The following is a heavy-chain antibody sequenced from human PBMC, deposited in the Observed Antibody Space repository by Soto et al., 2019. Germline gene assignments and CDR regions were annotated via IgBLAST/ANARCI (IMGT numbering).Heavy chain of an antibody. V-gene: IGHV2-5*02. CDR3: IQSRCGGDCLQSYASHYYYGMDV. Sequence: QITLKESGPTLVTPTQTHTLTCTFSGFSLSTSGVGVGLIRQPPGKALEWLALIYWDDDKRYIPSLRSRLTINKDTSKKQVVLTMTNMDPVDTATYYCIQSRCGGDCLQSYASHYYYGMDVWGQGTTVTVSS. D-gene: IGHD2-21*02. J-gene: IGHJ6*02. CDR2: IYWDDDK. CDR1: GFSLSTSGVG.